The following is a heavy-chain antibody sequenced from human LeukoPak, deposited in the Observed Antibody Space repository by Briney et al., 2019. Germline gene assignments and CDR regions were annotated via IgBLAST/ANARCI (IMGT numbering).Heavy chain of an antibody. CDR1: GDSISGTSYY. D-gene: IGHD6-19*01. CDR3: ARSAYGSGWLDY. CDR2: IYYSGGT. Sequence: SETLSLTCTVSGDSISGTSYYWGWIRQPPGKGPEWIGSIYYSGGTYYNPSLKSRVSISLDTSKNQFSLNLNSVTAADTAVYYCARSAYGSGWLDYWGQGTLVTVSS. V-gene: IGHV4-39*01. J-gene: IGHJ4*02.